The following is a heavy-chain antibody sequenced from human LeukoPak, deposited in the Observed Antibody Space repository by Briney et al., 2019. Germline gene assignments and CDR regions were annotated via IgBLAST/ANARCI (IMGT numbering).Heavy chain of an antibody. Sequence: SETLSLTCAVYGGSFSGYYWSWIRQPPGKGLEWIGEINHSGSTNYNPSLKSRVTISVDTSKNQFSLKLSSVTAADTAVYYCARHLGYSYGPVDYWGQGTLVTVSS. CDR3: ARHLGYSYGPVDY. CDR2: INHSGST. D-gene: IGHD5-18*01. CDR1: GGSFSGYY. J-gene: IGHJ4*02. V-gene: IGHV4-34*01.